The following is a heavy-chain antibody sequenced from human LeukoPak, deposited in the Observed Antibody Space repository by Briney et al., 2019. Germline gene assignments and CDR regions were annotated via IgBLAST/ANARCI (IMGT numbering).Heavy chain of an antibody. J-gene: IGHJ4*02. V-gene: IGHV3-74*01. D-gene: IGHD3-10*01. Sequence: GGSLRLSCAASGFTFSTYRMHWGRQAPEKGLVWVSHISSDGSTTRYADSVKGRFTISRDNAKNTLYLQMNSLRAEDTAVYYCARGAYYSYDYWGQGTLVTVSS. CDR2: ISSDGSTT. CDR3: ARGAYYSYDY. CDR1: GFTFSTYR.